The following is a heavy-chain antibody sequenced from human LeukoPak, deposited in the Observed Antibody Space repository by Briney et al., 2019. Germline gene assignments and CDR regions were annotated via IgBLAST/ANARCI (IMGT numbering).Heavy chain of an antibody. J-gene: IGHJ6*03. Sequence: SETLSLTCTVSGGSISSYYWSWIRQPAGKGLEGIGRIYTSGSTNYNPSLKSRVTISVDTSKNQFSLKLSSVTAADTAVYYCARVGSDYGDYVSDYYMDVWGKGTTVTVSS. D-gene: IGHD4-17*01. CDR3: ARVGSDYGDYVSDYYMDV. CDR2: IYTSGST. V-gene: IGHV4-4*07. CDR1: GGSISSYY.